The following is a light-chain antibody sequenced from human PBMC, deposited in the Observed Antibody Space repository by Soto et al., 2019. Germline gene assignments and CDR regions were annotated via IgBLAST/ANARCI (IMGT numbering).Light chain of an antibody. CDR1: SSDVGGYNH. CDR2: EVS. V-gene: IGLV2-14*01. Sequence: SVLTQPASVSGSPGQSITISCTGTSSDVGGYNHVSWYQHHPGKAPKLMIYEVSNRPSGVSNRFSGSKSGNMASLTISGLQADDEADYYCNSHTSSNTRVFGTGTKVTVL. CDR3: NSHTSSNTRV. J-gene: IGLJ1*01.